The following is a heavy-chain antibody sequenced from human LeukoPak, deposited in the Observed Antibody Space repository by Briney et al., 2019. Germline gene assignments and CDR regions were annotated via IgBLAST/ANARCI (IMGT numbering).Heavy chain of an antibody. D-gene: IGHD1-1*01. J-gene: IGHJ5*02. CDR3: ARGGYRSDWFDP. Sequence: GGSLRLSCAASGFTFSNYEMNWVRQAPGKGLEWVAYIGSSGNAIYYEYSVKGRFTISRDNAKNSLYLQMNSLRADDTAVYYCARGGYRSDWFDPWGQGTLVTVSS. V-gene: IGHV3-48*03. CDR1: GFTFSNYE. CDR2: IGSSGNAI.